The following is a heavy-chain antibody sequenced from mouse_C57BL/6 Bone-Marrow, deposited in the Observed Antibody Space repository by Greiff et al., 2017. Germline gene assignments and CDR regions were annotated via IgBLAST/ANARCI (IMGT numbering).Heavy chain of an antibody. J-gene: IGHJ4*01. V-gene: IGHV1-9*01. CDR1: GYTFTGYW. D-gene: IGHD1-1*01. Sequence: QVQLQQSGAELMKPGASVKLSCKATGYTFTGYWIEWVKQRPGHGLEWIGEILPGSGSTNYHEKFKGKATFTADPSSNTAYMQLSSLTTEDSAIYYCAREGIATVVAYYAMDYWGQGTAVTVSS. CDR3: AREGIATVVAYYAMDY. CDR2: ILPGSGST.